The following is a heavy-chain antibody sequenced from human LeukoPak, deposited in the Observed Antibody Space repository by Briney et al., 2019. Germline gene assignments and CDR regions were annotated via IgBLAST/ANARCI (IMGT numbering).Heavy chain of an antibody. V-gene: IGHV3-33*01. CDR1: GFTFSSYG. Sequence: PSGRSLRLSCEASGFTFSSYGMHWVRQAPGKGLEWVAVIWYDGSEKYYGDSVKGRFTISRDNSKNMLYLQMSSLRAEDTALYYCARSHRLLLPDYWGQGTLVTVS. CDR2: IWYDGSEK. J-gene: IGHJ4*02. CDR3: ARSHRLLLPDY. D-gene: IGHD2-21*02.